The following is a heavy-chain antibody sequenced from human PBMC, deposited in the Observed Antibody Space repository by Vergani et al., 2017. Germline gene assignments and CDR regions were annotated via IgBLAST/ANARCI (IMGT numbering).Heavy chain of an antibody. V-gene: IGHV3-23*01. D-gene: IGHD3-22*01. J-gene: IGHJ4*02. CDR2: ISGSGGFT. Sequence: EVQLLESGGNLVQPGGSLRLSCAASGFTFTNFAMTWVRQAPGEGLEWVSGISGSGGFTYYADSVKGRFTISRDNSKNTMFLQMNNLRAEDTAVYYCAKDNVPGYYDSSGYCDYWGQGTTVTISS. CDR1: GFTFTNFA. CDR3: AKDNVPGYYDSSGYCDY.